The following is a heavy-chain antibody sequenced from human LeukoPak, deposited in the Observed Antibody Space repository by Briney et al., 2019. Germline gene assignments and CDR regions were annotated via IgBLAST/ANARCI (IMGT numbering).Heavy chain of an antibody. CDR1: GDSIISSSHY. Sequence: PSETLSLTCTVFGDSIISSSHYWGWIRQPPGKGLEWIGSIYYNGSTHFNPSLQSRVTMSVDASKNQFSLKLSSVTAADTAGYYCARHWTGYYYYGMDVWGQGTTVTVSS. V-gene: IGHV4-39*01. J-gene: IGHJ6*02. CDR2: IYYNGST. CDR3: ARHWTGYYYYGMDV. D-gene: IGHD3/OR15-3a*01.